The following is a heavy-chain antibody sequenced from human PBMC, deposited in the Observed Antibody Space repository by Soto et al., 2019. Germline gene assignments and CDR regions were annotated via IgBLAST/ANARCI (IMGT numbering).Heavy chain of an antibody. D-gene: IGHD6-19*01. Sequence: QVQLVESGGVVVQPGRSLRLSCAASGFTFSSYAMHWVRQAPGKGLEWVAVISYDGSNKYYADCVKGRFTISRDNSKNTMYLHMNSLRAEDTAVDYCARGAVAGTPHHLDYWGQGTLVTVSS. J-gene: IGHJ4*02. CDR1: GFTFSSYA. CDR3: ARGAVAGTPHHLDY. CDR2: ISYDGSNK. V-gene: IGHV3-30-3*01.